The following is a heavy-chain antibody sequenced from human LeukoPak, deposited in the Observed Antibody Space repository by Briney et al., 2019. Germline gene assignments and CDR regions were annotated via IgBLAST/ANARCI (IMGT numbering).Heavy chain of an antibody. CDR3: ARVAWDDSSGYYLHYLDY. D-gene: IGHD3-22*01. V-gene: IGHV3-20*01. CDR1: GFTFDDYG. J-gene: IGHJ4*02. Sequence: GGSLRLSCAASGFTFDDYGMSWVRQAPGKGLEWVSGINWNGGSTGYADSVKGRFTISRDNAKNSVYLQMNSLRAEDTALYHCARVAWDDSSGYYLHYLDYWGQGTLVTVSS. CDR2: INWNGGST.